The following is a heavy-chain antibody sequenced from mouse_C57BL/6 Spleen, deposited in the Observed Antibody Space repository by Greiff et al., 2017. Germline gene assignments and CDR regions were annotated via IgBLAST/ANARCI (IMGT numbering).Heavy chain of an antibody. D-gene: IGHD1-1*02. CDR2: IYPRSGNT. CDR3: ARRRDYVEAMDY. CDR1: GYTFTSYG. Sequence: QVQLQQSGAELARPGASVKLSCKASGYTFTSYGLSWVKQRTGQGLEWIGEIYPRSGNTYYNEKFKGKATLTADKSSSTAYMALRSLTSEDSAVYCCARRRDYVEAMDYWGQGTSVTVSS. J-gene: IGHJ4*01. V-gene: IGHV1-81*01.